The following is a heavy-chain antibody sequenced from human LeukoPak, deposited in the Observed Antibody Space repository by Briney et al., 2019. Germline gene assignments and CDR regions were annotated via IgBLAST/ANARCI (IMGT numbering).Heavy chain of an antibody. CDR1: GGTFSSYA. V-gene: IGHV1-69*13. J-gene: IGHJ4*02. D-gene: IGHD1-26*01. CDR3: TTQTGHSGSYWVLDY. Sequence: SVKVSCKASGGTFSSYAISWVRQAPGQGLEWMGGIIPIFGTANYAQKFQGRVTITADESTSTAYMELSSLRTEDTAVYYCTTQTGHSGSYWVLDYWGQGTLVTVSS. CDR2: IIPIFGTA.